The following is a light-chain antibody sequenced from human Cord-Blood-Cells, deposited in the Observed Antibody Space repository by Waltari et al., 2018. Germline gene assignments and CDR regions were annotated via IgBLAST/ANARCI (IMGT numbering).Light chain of an antibody. V-gene: IGKV1-9*01. J-gene: IGKJ1*01. CDR1: QGISSY. Sequence: DIQLTQSPSFLSASVGDRVTITCRASQGISSYLAWYQQKPGKAPKLLIYAASTLQSGVPSRFSGXGSGTEFTLTISSLQPEDFXTYYCXQLNXYSWTFXQGTKX. CDR3: XQLNXYSWT. CDR2: AAS.